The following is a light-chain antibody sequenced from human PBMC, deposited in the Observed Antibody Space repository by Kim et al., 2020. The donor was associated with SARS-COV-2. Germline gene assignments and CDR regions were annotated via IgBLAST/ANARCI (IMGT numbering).Light chain of an antibody. CDR1: SSDVGGSDF. CDR2: VVS. V-gene: IGLV2-11*01. Sequence: QSVTISCTGSSSDVGGSDFVSWDQQHPGGAPKLMIYVVSQRPSGVPERFSGSMSSNTASLSISGLQAGDKADYYCCSYAGSYTWVFGGGTQLTVL. CDR3: CSYAGSYTWV. J-gene: IGLJ3*02.